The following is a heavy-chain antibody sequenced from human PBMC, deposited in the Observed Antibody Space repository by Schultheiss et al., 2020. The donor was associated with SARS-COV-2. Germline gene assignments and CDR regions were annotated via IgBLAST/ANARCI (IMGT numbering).Heavy chain of an antibody. V-gene: IGHV4-39*07. CDR3: ARSTEAYNWFDP. D-gene: IGHD5/OR15-5a*01. CDR2: IYYSGST. J-gene: IGHJ5*02. Sequence: SQTLSLTCTVSGGSISSSSYYWGWIRQPPGKGLEWIGSIYYSGSTYYNPSLKNRLTMSVDTSKNHFSLKLNSVTAADTAVYYCARSTEAYNWFDPWGQGTLVTVSS. CDR1: GGSISSSSYY.